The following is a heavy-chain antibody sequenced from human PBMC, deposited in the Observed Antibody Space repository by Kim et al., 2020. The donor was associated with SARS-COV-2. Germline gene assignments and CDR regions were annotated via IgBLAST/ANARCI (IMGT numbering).Heavy chain of an antibody. CDR3: ARDLAVEGFGVVIHHLPYYYYGMDV. CDR1: GFTFSSYS. J-gene: IGHJ6*02. CDR2: ISSSSSYI. D-gene: IGHD3-3*01. Sequence: GGSLRLSCAASGFTFSSYSMNWVRQAPGKGLEWVSSISSSSSYIYYADSVKGRFTISRDNAKNSLYLQMNSLRAEDTAVYYCARDLAVEGFGVVIHHLPYYYYGMDVWGQGTTVTVSS. V-gene: IGHV3-21*01.